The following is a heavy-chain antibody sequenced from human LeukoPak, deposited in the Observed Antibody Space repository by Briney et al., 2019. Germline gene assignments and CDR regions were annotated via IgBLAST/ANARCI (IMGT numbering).Heavy chain of an antibody. CDR3: ARDPRLLYDSSGYPLDY. J-gene: IGHJ4*02. CDR2: INPSGGST. CDR1: GYTFTSYY. D-gene: IGHD3-22*01. Sequence: EASVKVSCKASGYTFTSYYMHWVRQAPGQGLEWMGIINPSGGSTSYAQKFQGRVTMTRDTSTSTVYIELSSLRSEDTAVYYCARDPRLLYDSSGYPLDYWGQGTLVTVSS. V-gene: IGHV1-46*01.